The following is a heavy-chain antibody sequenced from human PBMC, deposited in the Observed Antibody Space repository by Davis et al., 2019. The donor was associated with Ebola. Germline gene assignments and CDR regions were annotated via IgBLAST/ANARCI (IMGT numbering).Heavy chain of an antibody. CDR2: ISSSSNYI. D-gene: IGHD2-2*01. V-gene: IGHV3-21*01. Sequence: PGGSLRLSCAASGFTFSSYYMNWVRQAPGKGLEWVSSISSSSNYIYYADSMKGRFTISRDNAKNSLFLQMNSLRAEDTAVYYCARAGHYQLLYYYGMDVWGKGTTVTVSS. J-gene: IGHJ6*04. CDR1: GFTFSSYY. CDR3: ARAGHYQLLYYYGMDV.